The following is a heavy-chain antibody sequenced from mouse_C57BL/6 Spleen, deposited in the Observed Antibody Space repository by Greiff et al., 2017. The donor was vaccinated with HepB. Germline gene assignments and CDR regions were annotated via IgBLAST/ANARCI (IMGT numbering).Heavy chain of an antibody. D-gene: IGHD2-4*01. V-gene: IGHV1-82*01. Sequence: VKLQESGPELVKPGASVKISCKASGYAFSSSWMNWVKQRPGKGLEWIGRIYPGDGDTNYNGKFKGKATLTADKSSSTSYMQLSSLTSEDSAVYFCARSYDYTAWFAYWGQGTLVTVSA. J-gene: IGHJ3*01. CDR1: GYAFSSSW. CDR2: IYPGDGDT. CDR3: ARSYDYTAWFAY.